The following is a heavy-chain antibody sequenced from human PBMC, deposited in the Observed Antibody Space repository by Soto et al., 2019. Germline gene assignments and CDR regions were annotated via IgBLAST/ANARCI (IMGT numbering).Heavy chain of an antibody. D-gene: IGHD6-19*01. Sequence: GESLKISCKASGYSFTNYWIGWVRQMPGKGLEWMGTIYPGDSDTRYSPSFQGQVTFSVDKSINTAYLHWTSLKASDTAIYYCAIQHPLDSSAWYDWGQGTLVTVSS. J-gene: IGHJ4*02. V-gene: IGHV5-51*01. CDR3: AIQHPLDSSAWYD. CDR1: GYSFTNYW. CDR2: IYPGDSDT.